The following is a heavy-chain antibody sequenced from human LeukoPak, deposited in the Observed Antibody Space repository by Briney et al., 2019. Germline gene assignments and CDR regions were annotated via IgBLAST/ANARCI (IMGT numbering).Heavy chain of an antibody. CDR2: IYSGGST. CDR1: GFTVSSNF. CDR3: ARDNPNNSGYC. D-gene: IGHD6-19*01. V-gene: IGHV3-66*01. Sequence: GGSLRLSCAASGFTVSSNFMTWVRQAPGKGLEWVSVIYSGGSTYYADSVKGRFTISRDNSKNTLYLQMNSLRAEDTAVYYCARDNPNNSGYCWGQGTLVSVSS. J-gene: IGHJ4*02.